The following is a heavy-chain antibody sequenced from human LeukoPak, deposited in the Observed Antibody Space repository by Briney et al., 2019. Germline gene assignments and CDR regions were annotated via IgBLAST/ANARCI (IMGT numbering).Heavy chain of an antibody. J-gene: IGHJ3*02. D-gene: IGHD6-6*01. CDR2: ISTSSSYI. CDR3: ARDVRAYSTSSSAFDI. Sequence: GGSLRLSCAASGFTFSSYSINWVRQAPGKGLEWVSSISTSSSYIYYADSVKGRFTISRDNAKSSLYLQMNSLREEDTAVYYCARDVRAYSTSSSAFDIWGQGTMVTVSS. CDR1: GFTFSSYS. V-gene: IGHV3-21*01.